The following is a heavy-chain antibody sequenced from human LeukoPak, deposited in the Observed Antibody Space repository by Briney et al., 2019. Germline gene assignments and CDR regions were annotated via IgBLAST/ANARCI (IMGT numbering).Heavy chain of an antibody. CDR3: ARHRHYDAAVFDI. CDR2: ISYSGST. J-gene: IGHJ3*02. CDR1: GGPISTYY. V-gene: IGHV4-59*08. Sequence: SETLSLTCTVSGGPISTYYWSWIRQPPGKGQEWIGYISYSGSTKYNPSLKSRVTISIDTSKKQFSLNLSSVTAADTAVYYCARHRHYDAAVFDIWGQGTMVTVSS. D-gene: IGHD3-22*01.